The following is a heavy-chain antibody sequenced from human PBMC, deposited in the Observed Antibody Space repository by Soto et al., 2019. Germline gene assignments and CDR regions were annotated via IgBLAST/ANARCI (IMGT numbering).Heavy chain of an antibody. D-gene: IGHD3-9*01. Sequence: ASVKVSCKVSGDTVTELSMHWVRQAPGKGLEWMRGFDPEDGETIYAQKFQGRVTMTEDTSTDTAYMELSSLRSEDTAVYYCATDQRKPPYGLRYFAWPPGVAEYFQHWGQGTLVTVSS. V-gene: IGHV1-24*01. CDR1: GDTVTELS. CDR2: FDPEDGET. J-gene: IGHJ1*01. CDR3: ATDQRKPPYGLRYFAWPPGVAEYFQH.